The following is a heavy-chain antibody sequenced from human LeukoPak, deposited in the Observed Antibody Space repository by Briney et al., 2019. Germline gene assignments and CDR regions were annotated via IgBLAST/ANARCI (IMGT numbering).Heavy chain of an antibody. CDR2: IYYSGST. V-gene: IGHV4-59*01. CDR3: ATGAGYYDSSGPGNY. Sequence: PSETLSLTCTVSGGSISSYYWSWIRQPPGKGLEWIGYIYYSGSTNYNPSLKSRVTISVDTSKNQFSLKLSSVTAADTAVYYCATGAGYYDSSGPGNYWGQGTLVTVSS. J-gene: IGHJ4*02. D-gene: IGHD3-22*01. CDR1: GGSISSYY.